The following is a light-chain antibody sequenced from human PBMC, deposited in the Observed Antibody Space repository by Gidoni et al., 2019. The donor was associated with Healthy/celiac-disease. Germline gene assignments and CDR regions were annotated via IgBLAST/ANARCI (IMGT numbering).Light chain of an antibody. J-gene: IGKJ1*01. CDR1: QSLLHSNGYNY. Sequence: DIVMTQSPLSLPATPGEPASISCRSSQSLLHSNGYNYLDLYLQKPGQSPQLLIYLGSNRASGVPDRFSGSGSGTDFTLKISRVEAEDVGVYYCMQALQTPPWTFGQGTKVEIK. CDR3: MQALQTPPWT. CDR2: LGS. V-gene: IGKV2-28*01.